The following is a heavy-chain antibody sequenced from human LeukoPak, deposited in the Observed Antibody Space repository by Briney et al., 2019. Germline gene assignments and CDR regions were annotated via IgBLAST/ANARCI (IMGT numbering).Heavy chain of an antibody. V-gene: IGHV4-61*08. D-gene: IGHD3-16*02. CDR1: GGSISSGGYY. CDR3: ARGRSYAFDI. Sequence: PSETLSLTCAVSGGSISSGGYYWSWIRQHPGKGLEWIGYIYYSGSTNYNPSLKSRDTISVDTSKNQFSLKLSSVTAADTAVYYCARGRSYAFDIWGQGTMVTVSS. J-gene: IGHJ3*02. CDR2: IYYSGST.